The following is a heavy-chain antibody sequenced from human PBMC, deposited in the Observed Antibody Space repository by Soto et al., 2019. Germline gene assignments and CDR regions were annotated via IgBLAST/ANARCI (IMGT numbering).Heavy chain of an antibody. Sequence: SETLSLTCAVYGGSFSGYYWSWIRQPPGKGLDLIGEFNHSVSTNYNPSLKSRVTISVDTSKNQFSLKLSSVTAADTAVYYCARSVCSGGSCYLRPNWFDPWGQGTLVTVSS. J-gene: IGHJ5*02. CDR1: GGSFSGYY. D-gene: IGHD2-15*01. CDR3: ARSVCSGGSCYLRPNWFDP. V-gene: IGHV4-34*01. CDR2: FNHSVST.